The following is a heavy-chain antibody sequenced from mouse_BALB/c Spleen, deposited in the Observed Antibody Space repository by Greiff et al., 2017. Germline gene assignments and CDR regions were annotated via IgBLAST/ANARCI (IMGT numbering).Heavy chain of an antibody. CDR3: ARVPRGTTVAY. CDR1: GFSLTSYG. V-gene: IGHV2-9*02. CDR2: IWAGGST. Sequence: VKLMESGPGLVAPSQSLSITCTVSGFSLTSYGVHWVRQPPGKGLEWLGVIWAGGSTNYNSALMSRLSISKDNSKSQVFLKMNSLQTDDTAMYYCARVPRGTTVAYWGQGTLVTVSA. D-gene: IGHD1-1*01. J-gene: IGHJ3*01.